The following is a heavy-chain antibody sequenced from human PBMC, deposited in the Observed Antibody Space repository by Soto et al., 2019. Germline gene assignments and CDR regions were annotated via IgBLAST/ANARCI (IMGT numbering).Heavy chain of an antibody. D-gene: IGHD3-3*01. CDR2: INHSGST. CDR1: GGSFSGYY. CDR3: AREKNDFWSGDYRTRGMDV. V-gene: IGHV4-34*01. J-gene: IGHJ6*02. Sequence: SETLSLTCAVYGGSFSGYYWSWIRQRPGKGLEWIGEINHSGSTNYNPSLKSRVTISVDTSKNQFSLKLSSVTAADTAVYYCAREKNDFWSGDYRTRGMDVWGQGTTVTVSS.